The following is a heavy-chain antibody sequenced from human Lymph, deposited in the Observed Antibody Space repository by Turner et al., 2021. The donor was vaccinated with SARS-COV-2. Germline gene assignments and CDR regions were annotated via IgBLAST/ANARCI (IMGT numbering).Heavy chain of an antibody. J-gene: IGHJ6*02. CDR2: IIPILRIA. V-gene: IGHV1-69*10. D-gene: IGHD3-10*01. Sequence: QVQLVQSGAEVKKPGSSVKVSCKASGGTFSSYAISWVRQAPGQGLEWMGGIIPILRIATYAQNFQGRSTITADKPTSTAYRERSSRRSEDTAVFYCARVVGGFGELGYYYYYGMDVWGQGTTVTVSS. CDR1: GGTFSSYA. CDR3: ARVVGGFGELGYYYYYGMDV.